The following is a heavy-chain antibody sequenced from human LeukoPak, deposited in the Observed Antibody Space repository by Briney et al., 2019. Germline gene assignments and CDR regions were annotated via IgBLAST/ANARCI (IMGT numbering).Heavy chain of an antibody. J-gene: IGHJ4*02. CDR1: GGSISGYY. V-gene: IGHV4-59*01. D-gene: IGHD1-26*01. CDR2: IYHGGNI. Sequence: SETLSLTCTVSGGSISGYYWTWIRQPPGKGMEWIGYIYHGGNIKYNPSLKSRITISVDTSKNQVSLRLSSVTAADTAVYYCARGPSGSYWGLDYWGQGTLVTVSS. CDR3: ARGPSGSYWGLDY.